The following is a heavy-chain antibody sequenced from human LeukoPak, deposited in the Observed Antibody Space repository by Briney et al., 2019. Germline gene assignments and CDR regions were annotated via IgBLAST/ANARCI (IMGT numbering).Heavy chain of an antibody. Sequence: GGSLRLSCAASGSTFSEYYMSWNRQAPGKGLEWISFISSSSSYTNYADSVKGRFTISRDNAKNSLYLQMNSLRAEDTAVYYCARGSPTPVYWGQGTLVTASS. D-gene: IGHD2-15*01. CDR2: ISSSSSYT. CDR1: GSTFSEYY. V-gene: IGHV3-11*06. J-gene: IGHJ4*01. CDR3: ARGSPTPVY.